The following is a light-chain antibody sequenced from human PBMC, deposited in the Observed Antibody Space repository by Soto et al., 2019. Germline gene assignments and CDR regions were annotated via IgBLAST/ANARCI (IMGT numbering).Light chain of an antibody. CDR2: GAS. CDR3: QQRYDWPLT. CDR1: QSVSSSY. J-gene: IGKJ4*01. V-gene: IGKV3D-20*02. Sequence: EIVLTQSPGTLSLSPGERATLSCRASQSVSSSYLAWYQQKPGQAPRLLIYGASSRATGIPDRFSGSGSGTDFTLTISRLEPEDFAVYYCQQRYDWPLTFGGGTKVEI.